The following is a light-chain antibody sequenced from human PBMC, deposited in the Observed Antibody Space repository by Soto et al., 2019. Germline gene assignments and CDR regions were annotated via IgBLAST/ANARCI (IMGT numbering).Light chain of an antibody. CDR2: DAS. Sequence: EIVMTQSPATLSVSPEERATLSCRASQSVSSDLAWYQQKLGQAPRLLIFDASTRATGIPARFSGSGSGTEFALTISGLQSEDFAIYYCQQYNKWPLITFGQGTRLEIK. V-gene: IGKV3-15*01. CDR1: QSVSSD. CDR3: QQYNKWPLIT. J-gene: IGKJ5*01.